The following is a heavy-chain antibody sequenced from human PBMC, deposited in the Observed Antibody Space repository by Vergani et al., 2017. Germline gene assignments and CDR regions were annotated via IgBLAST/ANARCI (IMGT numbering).Heavy chain of an antibody. Sequence: VELVESGGGVVRPGGSLRLSCAASGFSFRNYGMHWVRQAPGKGLEWVAYIRYDATKTYYSDSVKGRFTISRDESKNMLFLEMRSLRTDDTAVHYCAKDVGGYDLFGMDVGGKGTTVTVS. CDR1: GFSFRNYG. D-gene: IGHD5-12*01. CDR2: IRYDATKT. J-gene: IGHJ6*04. CDR3: AKDVGGYDLFGMDV. V-gene: IGHV3-30*02.